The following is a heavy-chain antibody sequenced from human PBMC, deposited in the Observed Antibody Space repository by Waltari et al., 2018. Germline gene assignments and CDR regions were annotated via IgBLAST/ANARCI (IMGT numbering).Heavy chain of an antibody. CDR1: GLPVGNYY. J-gene: IGHJ4*02. CDR3: ANYGQLPSNGDY. V-gene: IGHV3-23*01. CDR2: ISGPSHET. Sequence: EVRLLESGGALVQPGGSLRLSWAGSGLPVGNYYMNWVRQAPGRGLEWVSTISGPSHETVYADSVKGRFTISRDNSKTTLYLQMNSLRVEDTAMYYCANYGQLPSNGDYWGQGTLVTVSS. D-gene: IGHD1-1*01.